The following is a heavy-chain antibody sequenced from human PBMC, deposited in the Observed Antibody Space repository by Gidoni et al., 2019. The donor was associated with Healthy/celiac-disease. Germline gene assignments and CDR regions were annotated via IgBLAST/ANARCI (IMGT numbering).Heavy chain of an antibody. CDR1: GFTFSSYS. CDR2: ISSSSSYI. V-gene: IGHV3-21*01. J-gene: IGHJ3*01. CDR3: ARDPTVYYYDSSGYSGV. Sequence: EVQLVESGGGLVKPGGSLRLSCAASGFTFSSYSMNWVRQAPGKGLEWVSSISSSSSYIYYADSVKGRFTISRDNAKNSLYLQMNSLRAEDTAVYYCARDPTVYYYDSSGYSGVWGQGTMVTVSS. D-gene: IGHD3-22*01.